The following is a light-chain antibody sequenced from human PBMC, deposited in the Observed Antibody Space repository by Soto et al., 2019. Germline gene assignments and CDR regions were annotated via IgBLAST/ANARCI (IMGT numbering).Light chain of an antibody. CDR3: QQYDDWRT. V-gene: IGKV3-15*01. CDR1: QSVSTN. CDR2: GAS. J-gene: IGKJ1*01. Sequence: EIVVTQTPPTLSASPGERATLSCRASQSVSTNLAWYQQKRGQAPRLLIYGASTRATGIPARFSGSGSGTEFTLTITSLQSEDFAVYYCQQYDDWRTFGQGTKVEFK.